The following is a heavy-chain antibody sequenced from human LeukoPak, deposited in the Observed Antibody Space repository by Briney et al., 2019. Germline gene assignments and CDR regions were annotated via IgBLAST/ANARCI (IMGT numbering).Heavy chain of an antibody. V-gene: IGHV4-34*01. CDR2: INHSGST. CDR3: ARALRWYKEGFDP. J-gene: IGHJ5*02. D-gene: IGHD4-23*01. CDR1: GGSFSGYY. Sequence: SETLSLTCAVYGGSFSGYYWSWIRQPPGKGLEWIGEINHSGSTNYNPSLKSRVTISVDTSKNQFSLKLSSVTAADTAVYYCARALRWYKEGFDPWGQGTLVIVSS.